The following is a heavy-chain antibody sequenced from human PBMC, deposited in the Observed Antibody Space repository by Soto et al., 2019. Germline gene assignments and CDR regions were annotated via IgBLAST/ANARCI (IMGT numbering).Heavy chain of an antibody. CDR2: ISPYTGDT. CDR1: GYTFTSYG. CDR3: ARAKNYYILTGKTSWFDP. Sequence: ASVKVSRKASGYTFTSYGISWVRQVPGQRLEWMGWISPYTGDTNYAQKLQGRVTMTTDTSTSTAYMELRSLRSDDTAVYYCARAKNYYILTGKTSWFDPWGQGTLVTVSS. V-gene: IGHV1-18*01. J-gene: IGHJ5*02. D-gene: IGHD3-9*01.